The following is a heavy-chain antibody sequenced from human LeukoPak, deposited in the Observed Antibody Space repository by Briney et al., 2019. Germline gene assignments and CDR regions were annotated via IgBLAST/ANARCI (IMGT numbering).Heavy chain of an antibody. Sequence: GASVKVSCKASGYTFTSYGISWVRQAPGQGLEWMGWISAYNGNTNYAQKLQGRVTMTTDTSTSTAYMELRSLRSDDTAVYYCARDHRMVRGVITSDYWGQGTLVTVSS. V-gene: IGHV1-18*01. CDR1: GYTFTSYG. J-gene: IGHJ4*02. D-gene: IGHD3-10*01. CDR2: ISAYNGNT. CDR3: ARDHRMVRGVITSDY.